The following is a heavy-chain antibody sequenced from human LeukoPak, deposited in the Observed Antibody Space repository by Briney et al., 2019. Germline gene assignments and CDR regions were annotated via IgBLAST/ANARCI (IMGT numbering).Heavy chain of an antibody. D-gene: IGHD3-22*01. CDR2: IFYSGST. Sequence: PSETLSLTCTVSGGSISTSNYYWGWIRQPPGKGLEWIGNIFYSGSTYYSPSLRSRVTISLDTSRNQFSLKLSSVTAADTAVYYCAREGDYYDTSGTLDYWGQGTLVTVSS. J-gene: IGHJ4*02. V-gene: IGHV4-39*07. CDR1: GGSISTSNYY. CDR3: AREGDYYDTSGTLDY.